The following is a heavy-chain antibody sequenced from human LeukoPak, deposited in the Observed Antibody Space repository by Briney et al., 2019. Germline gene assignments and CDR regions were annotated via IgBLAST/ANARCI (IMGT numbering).Heavy chain of an antibody. J-gene: IGHJ4*02. Sequence: SETLSLTCTVSGGSISSSGYYWSWIRQHPGKGLEWIGYIYYSGSTYYNPSLKSRVTISVDTSKNQFSLKLSSVTAADTAVYYCARFAPDTAMDYWGQGTLVTVSS. CDR3: ARFAPDTAMDY. CDR2: IYYSGST. V-gene: IGHV4-31*03. CDR1: GGSISSSGYY. D-gene: IGHD5-18*01.